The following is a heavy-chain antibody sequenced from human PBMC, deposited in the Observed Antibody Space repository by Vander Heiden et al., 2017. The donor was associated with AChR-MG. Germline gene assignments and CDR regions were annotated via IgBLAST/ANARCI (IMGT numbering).Heavy chain of an antibody. CDR2: IIPMFGTA. CDR3: ARDLSYGMDV. V-gene: IGHV1-69*06. CDR1: GGTFSSYA. J-gene: IGHJ6*02. Sequence: QVQLVQSGAEVKKHGSSVKVSCKASGGTFSSYAISWVRQAPGQGLEWMGGIIPMFGTANDAQKFQGRVTITADKSTSTAYMEMRSLRSEDTAVYDCARDLSYGMDVWGQGTTVTVSS.